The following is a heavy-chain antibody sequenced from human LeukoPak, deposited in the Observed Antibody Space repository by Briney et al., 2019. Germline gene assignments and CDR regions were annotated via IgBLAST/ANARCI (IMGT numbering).Heavy chain of an antibody. D-gene: IGHD2-15*01. V-gene: IGHV4-34*01. CDR3: ACETRILFEGPRGNWFDP. J-gene: IGHJ5*02. CDR1: GGSFSGYY. CDR2: INHSGST. Sequence: SETLSLTCAVYGGSFSGYYWSWIRQPPGKGLEWIGEINHSGSTNYNPSLKSRVTISVDTSENQFSLKLSSVTAADTAVYYCACETRILFEGPRGNWFDPWGQGTLVTVSS.